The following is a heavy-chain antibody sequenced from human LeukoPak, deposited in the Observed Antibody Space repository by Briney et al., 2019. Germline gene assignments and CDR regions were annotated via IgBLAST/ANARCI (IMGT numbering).Heavy chain of an antibody. Sequence: ASVKVSCKASGFTFTSSAMQWVRQARGQRLEWIGWIVVGSGNTNYAQKFQERVTITRDMSTSTAYMELSSLRSEDTAVYYCAAEIPSGTPLDYWGQGTLDTVSS. CDR2: IVVGSGNT. D-gene: IGHD2-2*01. V-gene: IGHV1-58*02. CDR3: AAEIPSGTPLDY. CDR1: GFTFTSSA. J-gene: IGHJ4*02.